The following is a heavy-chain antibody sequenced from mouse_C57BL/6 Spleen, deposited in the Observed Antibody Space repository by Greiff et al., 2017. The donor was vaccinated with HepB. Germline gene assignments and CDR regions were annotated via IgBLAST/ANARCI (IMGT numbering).Heavy chain of an antibody. Sequence: QVQLQQPGAELVKPGASVKLSCKASGYTFTSYWMHWVKQRPGQGLEWIGMIHPNSGSTNYNEKFKSKATLTVDKSSSTAYMQLSSLTSEDSAVYYCASAKTDAAMDYWGQGTSVTVSS. CDR1: GYTFTSYW. CDR2: IHPNSGST. CDR3: ASAKTDAAMDY. V-gene: IGHV1-64*01. J-gene: IGHJ4*01.